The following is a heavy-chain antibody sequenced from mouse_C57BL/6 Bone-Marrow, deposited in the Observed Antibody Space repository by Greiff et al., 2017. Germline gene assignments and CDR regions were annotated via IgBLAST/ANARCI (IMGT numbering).Heavy chain of an antibody. CDR1: GYTFTDYY. D-gene: IGHD1-1*01. CDR3: ARRGHYYGSRGWFAY. J-gene: IGHJ3*01. CDR2: INPYNGGT. V-gene: IGHV1-19*01. Sequence: VQLQQSGPVLVKPGASVKMSCKASGYTFTDYYMNWVKQSHGKSLEWIGVINPYNGGTSYNQKFKGKATLTVDKSSSTAYMELNSLTSEDSAVYYCARRGHYYGSRGWFAYWGQGTLVTVSA.